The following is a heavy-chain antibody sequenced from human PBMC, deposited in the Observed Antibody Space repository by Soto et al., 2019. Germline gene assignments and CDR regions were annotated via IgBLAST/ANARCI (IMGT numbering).Heavy chain of an antibody. CDR3: AREPTTAGTVNWFDP. V-gene: IGHV4-4*07. J-gene: IGHJ5*02. D-gene: IGHD6-13*01. Sequence: VQLQESGPGLVKPSETLSLICTVSGGSISSDYLSWIRQPAGKGLECIGRVYTSGYSNSNPSLKSRVTMSLDTSTKQFSLNLSSVTAAGTDVYYCAREPTTAGTVNWFDPWGQGTLVTVSS. CDR2: VYTSGYS. CDR1: GGSISSDY.